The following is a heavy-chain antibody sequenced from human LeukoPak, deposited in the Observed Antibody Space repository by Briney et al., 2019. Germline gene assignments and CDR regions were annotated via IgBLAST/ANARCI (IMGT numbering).Heavy chain of an antibody. CDR3: TRALRGSHYDFWSGYRTWWDYYYYMDV. CDR1: GFTFGDYA. J-gene: IGHJ6*03. D-gene: IGHD3-3*01. Sequence: GGSLRLSCTASGFTFGDYAMSWVRQAPGKGLEWVGFIRSKAYGGTTEYAASVKGRFTISRDDSKSIAYLQMNSLKTEDTAVYYCTRALRGSHYDFWSGYRTWWDYYYYMDVWGKGTTVTVSS. CDR2: IRSKAYGGTT. V-gene: IGHV3-49*04.